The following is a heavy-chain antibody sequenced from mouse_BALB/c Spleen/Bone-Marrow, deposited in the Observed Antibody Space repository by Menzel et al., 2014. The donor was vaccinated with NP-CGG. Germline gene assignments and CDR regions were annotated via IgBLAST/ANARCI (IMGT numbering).Heavy chain of an antibody. CDR1: GFSLTGYG. D-gene: IGHD2-4*01. CDR2: KWGDGST. V-gene: IGHV2-6-7*01. J-gene: IGHJ3*01. CDR3: ARSTMITEGFAY. Sequence: QVQQKESGPGLVAPSQSLSITCNVSGFSLTGYGVSWVRQPPGTGLEWLGMKWGDGSTDYNSALKSRLSISKDNSKSQVFLKMNSLQTDDTAMYYCARSTMITEGFAYWGQGTLVTVSA.